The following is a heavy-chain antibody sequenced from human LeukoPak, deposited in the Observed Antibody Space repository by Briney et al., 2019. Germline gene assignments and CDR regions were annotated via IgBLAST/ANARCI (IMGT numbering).Heavy chain of an antibody. CDR3: VRDLHWNSVDY. D-gene: IGHD1-7*01. CDR1: GFTFSSYW. Sequence: GGSLRLSCAASGFTFSSYWMHWVRQGPGKGLVWVSRINTDGTDTTYADSVEGRFTISRDNAKNTLYLQMNSLRAEDTGVYYCVRDLHWNSVDYWGQGTLVTVSS. CDR2: INTDGTDT. J-gene: IGHJ4*02. V-gene: IGHV3-74*01.